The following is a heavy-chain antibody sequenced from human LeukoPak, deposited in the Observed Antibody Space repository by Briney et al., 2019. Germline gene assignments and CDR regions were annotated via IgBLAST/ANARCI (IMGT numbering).Heavy chain of an antibody. CDR2: ITSSGDIT. CDR1: GFTFSSYS. Sequence: GGSLRLSCAASGFTFSSYSMNWVRQAPGKGLEWVSAITSSGDITNYADSVKGRFTISRDNSKNTLYLHMSSLRDEDTAVYHCAKELYGDYSGHWGQGTLVTVSS. V-gene: IGHV3-23*01. CDR3: AKELYGDYSGH. J-gene: IGHJ4*02. D-gene: IGHD4-17*01.